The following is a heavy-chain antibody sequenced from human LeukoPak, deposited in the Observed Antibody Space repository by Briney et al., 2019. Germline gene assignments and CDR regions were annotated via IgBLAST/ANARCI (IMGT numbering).Heavy chain of an antibody. CDR3: ARGQYYDFWSGYYYSPHFDY. D-gene: IGHD3-3*01. J-gene: IGHJ4*02. CDR2: INPNSGGT. Sequence: ASVKVSCKASGYTFTGYNIHWVRQAPGQGLEWMGWINPNSGGTNYAQKFQGRVTMTRDTSISTAYMGLNRLRSDDTAVYYCARGQYYDFWSGYYYSPHFDYWGQGTLVTVSS. V-gene: IGHV1-2*02. CDR1: GYTFTGYN.